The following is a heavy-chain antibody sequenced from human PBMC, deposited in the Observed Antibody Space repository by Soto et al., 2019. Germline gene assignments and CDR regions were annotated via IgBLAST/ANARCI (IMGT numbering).Heavy chain of an antibody. CDR2: MNPNSGTT. V-gene: IGHV1-8*01. Sequence: QVQLVQSGSEVKKPGASVKVSCKASGDTLTNYDINWVRQATGQGLEWMGWMNPNSGTTGYAQKFQGRVTMTRSTSINTAYMELSSLISEDTAVYYCAGYNYGYNYWGQGTRVTVSS. CDR1: GDTLTNYD. J-gene: IGHJ4*02. CDR3: AGYNYGYNY. D-gene: IGHD5-18*01.